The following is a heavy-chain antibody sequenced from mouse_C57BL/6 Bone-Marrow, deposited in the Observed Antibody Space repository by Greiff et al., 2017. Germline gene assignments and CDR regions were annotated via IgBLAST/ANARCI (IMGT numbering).Heavy chain of an antibody. V-gene: IGHV1-81*01. CDR3: ARERVPAQATPFDY. CDR1: GYTFTSYG. CDR2: IYPRSGNT. D-gene: IGHD3-2*02. Sequence: QVQLQQSGAELARPGASVKLSCKASGYTFTSYGISWVKQRTGQGLEWIGEIYPRSGNTYYNEKFKGKATLTADKSSSTAYMELRSLTSEDSAVYFCARERVPAQATPFDYWGQGTTLTVSS. J-gene: IGHJ2*01.